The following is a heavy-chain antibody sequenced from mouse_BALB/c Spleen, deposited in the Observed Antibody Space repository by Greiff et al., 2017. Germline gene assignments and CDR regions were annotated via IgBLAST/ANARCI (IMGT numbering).Heavy chain of an antibody. D-gene: IGHD2-14*01. CDR2: IYPGSGST. V-gene: IGHV1-55*01. CDR1: GYNFTSYW. CDR3: ARAAYYRYGYAMDY. Sequence: VQLQQPGAELVKPGTSVKLSCKASGYNFTSYWINWVKLRPGQGLEWIGDIYPGSGSTNYNEKFKSKATLTVDTSSSTAYMQLSSLASEDSALYYGARAAYYRYGYAMDYWGQGTSVTVSS. J-gene: IGHJ4*01.